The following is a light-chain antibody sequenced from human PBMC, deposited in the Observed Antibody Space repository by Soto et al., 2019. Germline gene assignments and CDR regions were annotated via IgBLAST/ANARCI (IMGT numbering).Light chain of an antibody. CDR1: QSVSSN. CDR2: GAS. V-gene: IGKV3-15*01. J-gene: IGKJ1*01. Sequence: EIVTTKSPSTLSAYPGETATLSCRASQSVSSNLAWYQQKPGQAPRFLIYGASTRATGIPARFSGSGSGTEFTLTISSLQSEHFAVYCSQVYNKWLQTFGEGTKVGIK. CDR3: QVYNKWLQT.